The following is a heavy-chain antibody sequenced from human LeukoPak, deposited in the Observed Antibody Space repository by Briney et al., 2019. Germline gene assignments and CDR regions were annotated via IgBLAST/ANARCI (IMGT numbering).Heavy chain of an antibody. V-gene: IGHV3-7*01. Sequence: GGSLRLSCAASGFTSSSYWMSWVRPAPGKGLEWVANIKQDGSEKYYVDSVKGRFTISRDNAKNSLYLQMNSLRAEDTAVYYCARVEGGWYGYSLVDYWGQGTLVTVSS. D-gene: IGHD6-19*01. CDR1: GFTSSSYW. CDR3: ARVEGGWYGYSLVDY. J-gene: IGHJ4*02. CDR2: IKQDGSEK.